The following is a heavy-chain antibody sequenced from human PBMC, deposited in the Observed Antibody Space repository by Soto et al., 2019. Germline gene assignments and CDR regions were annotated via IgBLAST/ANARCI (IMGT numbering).Heavy chain of an antibody. CDR3: ARGASRIAAAGNWFDP. CDR2: VYYSGTT. Sequence: PSETLSLTCTVSGDSMNNYYWTWIRQPPGKGLEWIGYVYYSGTTDYNPSLRSRLTISVDTSKNQFSLNMNSVTAADTAVYYCARGASRIAAAGNWFDPWVQGTMVTFSS. D-gene: IGHD6-13*01. J-gene: IGHJ5*02. CDR1: GDSMNNYY. V-gene: IGHV4-59*01.